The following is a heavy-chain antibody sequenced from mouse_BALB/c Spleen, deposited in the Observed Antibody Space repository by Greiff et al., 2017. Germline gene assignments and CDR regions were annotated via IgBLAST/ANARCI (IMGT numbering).Heavy chain of an antibody. Sequence: VQLQQSGPELVKPGASVKISCKASGYTFTDYNMHWVKQSHGKSLEWIGYIYPYNGGTGYNQKFKSKATLTVDNSSSTAYMELRSLTSEDSAVYYCARLDYYGSSYFDYWGQGTTLTVSS. D-gene: IGHD1-1*01. CDR1: GYTFTDYN. CDR3: ARLDYYGSSYFDY. V-gene: IGHV1S29*02. J-gene: IGHJ2*01. CDR2: IYPYNGGT.